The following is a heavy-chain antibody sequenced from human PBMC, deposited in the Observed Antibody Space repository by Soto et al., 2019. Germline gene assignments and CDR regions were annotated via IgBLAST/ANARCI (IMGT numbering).Heavy chain of an antibody. J-gene: IGHJ4*02. CDR1: GGSFSGYY. CDR3: ARVDDY. V-gene: IGHV4-34*01. Sequence: QVQLQQWGAGLLKPSETLSLTCAVYGGSFSGYYWSWIRQPPGKGLEWIGEINHRGSTKYNPSIKSRVIISVDTSKNQFSLKLSSVTAAATAVYYCARVDDYWGLGTLVTVSS. CDR2: INHRGST.